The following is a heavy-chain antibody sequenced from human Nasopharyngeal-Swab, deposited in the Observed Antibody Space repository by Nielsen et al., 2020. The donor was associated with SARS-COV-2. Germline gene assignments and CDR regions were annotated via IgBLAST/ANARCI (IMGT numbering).Heavy chain of an antibody. V-gene: IGHV1-2*02. Sequence: WIRQPPGKGLEWMGWINPNSGGTNYAQKFQGRVTMTRDTSISTAYMELSRLRSDDTAVYYCARDQYSGYDSSYYYYGMDVWGQGTTVTVSS. CDR2: INPNSGGT. CDR3: ARDQYSGYDSSYYYYGMDV. D-gene: IGHD5-12*01. J-gene: IGHJ6*02.